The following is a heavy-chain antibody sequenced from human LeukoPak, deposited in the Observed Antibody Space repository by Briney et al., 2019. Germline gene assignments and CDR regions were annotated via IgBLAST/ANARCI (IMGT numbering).Heavy chain of an antibody. V-gene: IGHV4-4*07. J-gene: IGHJ4*02. CDR3: ARAPEFSSGWLLDC. CDR2: IHTSGST. D-gene: IGHD6-19*01. CDR1: GGSISTYY. Sequence: SETLSLTCSASGGSISTYYGTWIRLSAGKGLEWIGRIHTSGSTNYNPSLKSRVTMSVDTSKNQFSLKVTSVSAADAGVYYCARAPEFSSGWLLDCWGQGSLVTVSS.